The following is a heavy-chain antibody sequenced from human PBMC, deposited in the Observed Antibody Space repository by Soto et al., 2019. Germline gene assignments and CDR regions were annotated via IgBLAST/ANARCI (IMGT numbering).Heavy chain of an antibody. CDR1: GYTFTGYY. CDR2: ISAYNGNT. D-gene: IGHD5-18*01. Sequence: GASVKVSCKASGYTFTGYYMHWVRQAPGQGLEWMGWISAYNGNTNYAQKLQGWVTMTRDTSTSTAYMELRSLRSDDTAVYYCAGRSGYSCGYGYWGQGTLVTVSS. J-gene: IGHJ4*02. CDR3: AGRSGYSCGYGY. V-gene: IGHV1-18*04.